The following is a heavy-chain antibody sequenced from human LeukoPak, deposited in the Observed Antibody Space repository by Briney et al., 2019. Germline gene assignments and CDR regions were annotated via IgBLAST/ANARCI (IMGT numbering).Heavy chain of an antibody. CDR1: GGSFSGYY. Sequence: SETLSLTCAVYGGSFSGYYWGWIRQPPGKGLEWIGSIYYSGSTYHNPSLKSRVTISVDTSKNQFSLKLGSVTAADTAVYYCAKVGYSSGWYSGWFDPWGQGTLVTVSS. CDR2: IYYSGST. D-gene: IGHD6-19*01. J-gene: IGHJ5*02. V-gene: IGHV4-34*01. CDR3: AKVGYSSGWYSGWFDP.